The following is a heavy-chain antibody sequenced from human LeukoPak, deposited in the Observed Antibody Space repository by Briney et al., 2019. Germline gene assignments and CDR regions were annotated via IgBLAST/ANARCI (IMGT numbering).Heavy chain of an antibody. CDR3: ARSWVSIYYFDY. CDR1: GGSISSGGYY. D-gene: IGHD6-13*01. CDR2: IYYSGST. Sequence: SETLSLTCTVSGGSISSGGYYWGWIRQPPGKGLEWIGSIYYSGSTYYNPSLKSRVTISVDTSKNQFSLKLSSVTAADTAVYYCARSWVSIYYFDYWGQGPLVTVPS. J-gene: IGHJ4*02. V-gene: IGHV4-39*07.